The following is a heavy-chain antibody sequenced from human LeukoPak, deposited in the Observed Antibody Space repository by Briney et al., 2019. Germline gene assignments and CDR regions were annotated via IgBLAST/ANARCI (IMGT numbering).Heavy chain of an antibody. J-gene: IGHJ4*02. V-gene: IGHV3-30*04. CDR2: ISYDGSNK. D-gene: IGHD4-11*01. CDR1: EFTFSSYA. CDR3: ARDSNYPLDY. Sequence: PGGSLRLSCAASEFTFSSYAMHWVRQAPGKGLEWVAVISYDGSNKYYADSVKGRFTISRDNSKNTLYLQMNSLRAEDTAVYYCARDSNYPLDYWGQGTLVTVSS.